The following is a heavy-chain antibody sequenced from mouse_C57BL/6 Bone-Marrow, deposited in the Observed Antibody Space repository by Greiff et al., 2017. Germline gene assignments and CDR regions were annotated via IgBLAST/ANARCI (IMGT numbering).Heavy chain of an antibody. CDR2: FYPGSGSI. CDR1: GYTFTEYT. CDR3: ARHEESLHYCGSSSLWYFDV. J-gene: IGHJ1*03. V-gene: IGHV1-62-2*01. D-gene: IGHD1-1*01. Sequence: QVQLQQSGAELVKPGASVKLSCKASGYTFTEYTIHWVKQRSGQGLEWIGWFYPGSGSIKYNEKFKDKATLTADKSSSTVDMELSRLTSEGSAVYFWARHEESLHYCGSSSLWYFDVWGTGTTVTVSS.